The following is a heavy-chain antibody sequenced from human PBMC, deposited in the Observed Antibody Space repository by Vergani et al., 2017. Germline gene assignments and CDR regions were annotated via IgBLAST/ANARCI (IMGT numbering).Heavy chain of an antibody. D-gene: IGHD5-18*01. CDR2: ITRGSKSI. V-gene: IGHV3-21*01. CDR3: ARTRSPIAMIRQFEQ. J-gene: IGHJ4*02. Sequence: EVQLVESGGGVVTPGGSLTISCATSGFDFTNSAMSWIRQAPGRGLQWVSSITRGSKSIYYADSVKGRFTITRDDVKKSLLLRMNNLKVDDTAIYYCARTRSPIAMIRQFEQWGQGTLVTVSS. CDR1: GFDFTNSA.